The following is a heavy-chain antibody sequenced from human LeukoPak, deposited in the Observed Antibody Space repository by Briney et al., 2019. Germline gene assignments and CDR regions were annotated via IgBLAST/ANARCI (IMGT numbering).Heavy chain of an antibody. D-gene: IGHD1-26*01. J-gene: IGHJ4*02. CDR2: IKQDGSEK. CDR1: GFTFSSYW. Sequence: GGSLRLSCAASGFTFSSYWMSWVRQAPGKGLEWVANIKQDGSEKYYVDSVKGRFTISRDNAKNSLYLQMNSLRAEDTAVYYCARGGWELLIESPFDYWGQGTLVTVSS. CDR3: ARGGWELLIESPFDY. V-gene: IGHV3-7*01.